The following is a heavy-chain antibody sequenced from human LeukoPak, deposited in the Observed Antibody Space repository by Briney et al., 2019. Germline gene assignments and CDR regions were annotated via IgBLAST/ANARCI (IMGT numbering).Heavy chain of an antibody. J-gene: IGHJ4*02. CDR1: GFTFSSYW. Sequence: GGSLRLSCAASGFTFSSYWMSWVRQAPGKGLEWVANIRQDGSVQNYVDSVKGRFTISRDNPKNSLYLEMNSLRAEDTAVYYCAREIVSTVAGNFDSWGQGTLVTVSS. D-gene: IGHD6-19*01. CDR2: IRQDGSVQ. CDR3: AREIVSTVAGNFDS. V-gene: IGHV3-7*01.